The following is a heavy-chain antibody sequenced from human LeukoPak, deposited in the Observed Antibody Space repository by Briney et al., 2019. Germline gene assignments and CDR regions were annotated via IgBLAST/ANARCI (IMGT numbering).Heavy chain of an antibody. D-gene: IGHD6-13*01. Sequence: SETLSLTCTVSGGSISSGPYYWNWIRQPAGKGLEWIGRIDTSGNTNYKPSLKSRVTMSVDTSKNQFSLKLSSVTAADTAVYYCARVSSSWYQDWYFDLWGRGTLVTVSS. J-gene: IGHJ2*01. V-gene: IGHV4-61*02. CDR3: ARVSSSWYQDWYFDL. CDR2: IDTSGNT. CDR1: GGSISSGPYY.